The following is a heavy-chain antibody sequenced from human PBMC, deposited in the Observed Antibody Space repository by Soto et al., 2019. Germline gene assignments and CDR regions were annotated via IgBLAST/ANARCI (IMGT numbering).Heavy chain of an antibody. CDR2: ISSDGSAK. J-gene: IGHJ6*02. CDR3: ARDGYCSGGTCLDGMDV. V-gene: IGHV3-30-3*01. Sequence: ESGGGMVQPGRSLRLSCGVSGFTLSRYTMHWVRQAPGKGLEWVALISSDGSAKYYADSVRGRFTISRDDSLNLQMTSVRAEDTAVYYCARDGYCSGGTCLDGMDVWGQGTTVTVSS. CDR1: GFTLSRYT. D-gene: IGHD2-15*01.